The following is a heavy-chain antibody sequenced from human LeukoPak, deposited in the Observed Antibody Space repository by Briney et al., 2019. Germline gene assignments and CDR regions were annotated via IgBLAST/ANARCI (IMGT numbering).Heavy chain of an antibody. V-gene: IGHV1-69*04. CDR3: ARAGAPYYYGMDV. CDR2: IIPILGIA. J-gene: IGHJ6*02. CDR1: GYTFTSYY. Sequence: SVKVSCKASGYTFTSYYMHWVRQAPGQGLEWMGRIIPILGIANYAQKFQGRVTITADKSTSTAYMELSSLRSEDTAVYYCARAGAPYYYGMDVWGQGTTVTVSS. D-gene: IGHD1-26*01.